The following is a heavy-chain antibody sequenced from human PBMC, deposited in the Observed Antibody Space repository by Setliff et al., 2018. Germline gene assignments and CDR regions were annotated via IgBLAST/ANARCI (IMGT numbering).Heavy chain of an antibody. J-gene: IGHJ4*02. CDR1: GASINSFSW. CDR2: IYHDGND. Sequence: SETLSLTCTVSGASINSFSWWSWVRQPPGKGLEWIGEIYHDGNDKYTPSVHYSPSLKSRVTISIDRFNKQFSLKLTSMTVADTAVYYCAKGGGRYHSDSWGQGILVTVSS. V-gene: IGHV4-4*02. CDR3: AKGGGRYHSDS. D-gene: IGHD1-1*01.